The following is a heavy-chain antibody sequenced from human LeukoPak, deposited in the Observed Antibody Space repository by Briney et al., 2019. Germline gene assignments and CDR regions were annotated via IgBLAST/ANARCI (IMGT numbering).Heavy chain of an antibody. CDR1: GGSISSSDYY. Sequence: PSETLPLTCTVSGGSISSSDYYWGWIRQPPGKGLEWIGSISYSGNTYYNPSLKSRVTISVDTSKNQFSLKLSSVTAADTAVYYCARRLAYDILTVFDPWGQGTLVTVSS. J-gene: IGHJ5*02. CDR3: ARRLAYDILTVFDP. CDR2: ISYSGNT. D-gene: IGHD3-9*01. V-gene: IGHV4-39*01.